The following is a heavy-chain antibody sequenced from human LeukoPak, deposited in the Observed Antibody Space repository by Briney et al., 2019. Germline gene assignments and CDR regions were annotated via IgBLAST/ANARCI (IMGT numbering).Heavy chain of an antibody. D-gene: IGHD4-23*01. CDR1: GGTFSSYA. V-gene: IGHV1-69*13. CDR2: IIPIFGTA. J-gene: IGHJ3*02. Sequence: ASVKVSCKASGGTFSSYAISWVRQAPGQGLEWMGGIIPIFGTANYAQKFQGRVTITADESTSTAYMELSSLRSEDTAVYYCARALGGNWGSAFDIWGQGTMVTVSS. CDR3: ARALGGNWGSAFDI.